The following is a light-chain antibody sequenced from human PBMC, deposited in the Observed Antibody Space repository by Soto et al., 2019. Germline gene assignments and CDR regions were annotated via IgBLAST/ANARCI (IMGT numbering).Light chain of an antibody. J-gene: IGKJ4*01. V-gene: IGKV3-11*01. CDR2: DAS. CDR3: QQRNSWPLT. CDR1: QSVNTV. Sequence: EIVLTQSPATLSLSPGERATLSCRASQSVNTVLAWYQQKPNQAPRLLIYDASNRAPGIPARVSGSESGTDFSLTISSLEPEDFAVYYCQQRNSWPLTFGGGTKVEIK.